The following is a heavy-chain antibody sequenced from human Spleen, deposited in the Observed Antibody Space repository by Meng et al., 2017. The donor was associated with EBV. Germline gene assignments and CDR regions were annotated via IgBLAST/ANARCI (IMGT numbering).Heavy chain of an antibody. V-gene: IGHV4-4*02. CDR1: GASISSSNW. CDR2: IYHSGPT. Sequence: QVQLEESGPGLVKPSGTLSLPCAVSGASISSSNWWTWVRQPPGKEREWIGEIYHSGPTNYNPSLKSRVTMSVDKSKNQFSLMMNSVTAADAAVYYCARGDRASMTTVTSLVYWGQGTLVTVSS. J-gene: IGHJ4*02. D-gene: IGHD4-17*01. CDR3: ARGDRASMTTVTSLVY.